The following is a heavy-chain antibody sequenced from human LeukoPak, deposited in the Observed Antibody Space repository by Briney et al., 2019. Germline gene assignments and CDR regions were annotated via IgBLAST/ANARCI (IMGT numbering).Heavy chain of an antibody. CDR1: GSFIRDSGYY. D-gene: IGHD4-17*01. Sequence: SETLSLTCTVSGSFIRDSGYYWGWIRQPPGKGLEWIGTVFYSGRTYYDSSLQSRVTISVDTSKNQFSLRLSSVTPADTAIYYCARLSNDYGDYEGHYWGQGTLVTVSP. CDR3: ARLSNDYGDYEGHY. J-gene: IGHJ4*02. V-gene: IGHV4-39*01. CDR2: VFYSGRT.